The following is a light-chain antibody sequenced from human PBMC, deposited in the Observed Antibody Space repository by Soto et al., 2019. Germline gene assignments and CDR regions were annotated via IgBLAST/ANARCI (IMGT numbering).Light chain of an antibody. J-gene: IGKJ4*01. CDR3: QQYHAYPLT. Sequence: EIVMTQSPATLSVSPGERATLSCRASQSVSSNLNWYQQKPGKAPKLLIFGASALDTGTPARFSGSGYETEFTLTISSLQPEDFAVYYCQQYHAYPLTFGGGTKVDIK. CDR1: QSVSSN. CDR2: GAS. V-gene: IGKV3-15*01.